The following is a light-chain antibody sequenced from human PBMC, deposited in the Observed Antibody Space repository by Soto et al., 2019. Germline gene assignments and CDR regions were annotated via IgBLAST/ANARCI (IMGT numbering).Light chain of an antibody. V-gene: IGKV3-11*01. CDR3: QQRSNWLWT. CDR1: QSVSSY. CDR2: DAS. Sequence: EIVLTQSQATLSLSPGERATLSCRASQSVSSYLAWYQQKPGQAPRLLIYDASNRATGIPARFSGSGSGTDFTLTISSLEPEDFAVYYCQQRSNWLWTFGQVT. J-gene: IGKJ1*01.